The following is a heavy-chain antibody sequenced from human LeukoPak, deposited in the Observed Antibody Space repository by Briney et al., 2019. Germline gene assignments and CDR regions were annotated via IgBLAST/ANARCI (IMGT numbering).Heavy chain of an antibody. CDR2: ITSSNNYI. D-gene: IGHD2-2*01. CDR1: GFTFSSYS. CDR3: ARDILGYCSSTSCYASSLDY. J-gene: IGHJ4*02. Sequence: GGSLRLSCAASGFTFSSYSMNWVRQAPGKGLEWVSSITSSNNYIYYADSMKGRFTISRDNAKNSLYLQMDSLRAEDTAVYYCARDILGYCSSTSCYASSLDYWGQGTLVTVSS. V-gene: IGHV3-21*01.